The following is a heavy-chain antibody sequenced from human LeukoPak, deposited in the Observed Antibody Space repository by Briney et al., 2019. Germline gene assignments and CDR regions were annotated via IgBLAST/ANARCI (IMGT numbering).Heavy chain of an antibody. D-gene: IGHD2-15*01. J-gene: IGHJ4*02. Sequence: PGGSLRLSCAASGFTFDDYAMHWVRQAPGKGLDWVPVISWDGSGTSYADSVQGRFYISRDNSRNSMYLQMNSLRTEDTALYYCVKDRSCSGGSCSSPLDYWGQGTLVTVSS. V-gene: IGHV3-43*02. CDR1: GFTFDDYA. CDR2: ISWDGSGT. CDR3: VKDRSCSGGSCSSPLDY.